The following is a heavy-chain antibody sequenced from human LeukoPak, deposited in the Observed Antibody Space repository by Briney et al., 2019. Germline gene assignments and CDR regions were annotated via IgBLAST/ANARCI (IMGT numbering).Heavy chain of an antibody. Sequence: GRSLRLSCAASGFTFSSYEMNWVRQAPGKGPQWVSYISSSGSTIYYADSVKGRFTISRDNAKNSLYLQMNSLRAEDTAVYYCAELGITMIGGVWGKGTTVTV. CDR2: ISSSGSTI. V-gene: IGHV3-48*03. J-gene: IGHJ6*03. D-gene: IGHD3-10*02. CDR1: GFTFSSYE. CDR3: AELGITMIGGV.